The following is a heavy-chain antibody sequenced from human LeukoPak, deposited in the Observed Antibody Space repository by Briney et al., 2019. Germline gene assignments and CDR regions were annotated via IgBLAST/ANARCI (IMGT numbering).Heavy chain of an antibody. CDR2: IYYSERD. V-gene: IGHV4-30-4*01. CDR3: ARRSGDI. Sequence: SGTLSLTCIFSVCSIIRGDYYWIGIPHPPGKGLEWIGYIYYSERDYYNPFFESRVTISVDTSKNQFSLKLSSVTAADTAVYYCARRSGDIWGQGTMVSVSS. CDR1: VCSIIRGDYY. J-gene: IGHJ3*02. D-gene: IGHD1-26*01.